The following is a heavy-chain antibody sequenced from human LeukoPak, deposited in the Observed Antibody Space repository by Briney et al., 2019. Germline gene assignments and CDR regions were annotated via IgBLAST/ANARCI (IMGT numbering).Heavy chain of an antibody. J-gene: IGHJ5*02. CDR1: GGSISSSSYY. Sequence: ASETLSLTCTVFGGSISSSSYYWGWIRQPPGKGLEWIGSIYYSGSTYYNPNYNPSLKSRVTISVDTSKNQFSLKLTSVTAADTAVYYCARGKGQLDLWGQGTLVTVSS. V-gene: IGHV4-39*07. D-gene: IGHD5-24*01. CDR3: ARGKGQLDL. CDR2: IYYSGST.